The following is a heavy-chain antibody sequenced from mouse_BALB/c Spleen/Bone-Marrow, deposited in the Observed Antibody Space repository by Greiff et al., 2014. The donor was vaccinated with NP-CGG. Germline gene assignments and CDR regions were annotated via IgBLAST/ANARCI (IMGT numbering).Heavy chain of an antibody. Sequence: LQQSGAELVRPGALVKLSCKASGFNIKDYSMHWVKQRPEQGLEWIGWIDPEIGNTLYDPKFQGKASITADTSSNTAYLQLSSLTSEDTAVYYCARLFGTRDFDYWGQGTTLTVSS. CDR3: ARLFGTRDFDY. V-gene: IGHV14-1*02. D-gene: IGHD4-1*01. CDR2: IDPEIGNT. J-gene: IGHJ2*01. CDR1: GFNIKDYS.